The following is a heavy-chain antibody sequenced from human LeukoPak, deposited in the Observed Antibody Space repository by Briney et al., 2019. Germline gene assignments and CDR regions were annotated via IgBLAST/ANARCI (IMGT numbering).Heavy chain of an antibody. CDR3: AELGITMIGGV. Sequence: PGGSLRLSCAASGFTFSSYEMNWVRQAPGKGLEWASYISSSGSTMYYADSVKGRFTISRDNAKNSLYLQMNSLRAEDTAVYYCAELGITMIGGVWGKGTTVTISS. CDR2: ISSSGSTM. V-gene: IGHV3-48*03. J-gene: IGHJ6*04. CDR1: GFTFSSYE. D-gene: IGHD3-10*02.